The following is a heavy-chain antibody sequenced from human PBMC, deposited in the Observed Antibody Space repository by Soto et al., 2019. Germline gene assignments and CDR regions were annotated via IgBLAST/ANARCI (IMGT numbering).Heavy chain of an antibody. CDR3: ARNEVSREQDAFDI. J-gene: IGHJ3*02. CDR2: ISSSSSYI. D-gene: IGHD1-26*01. Sequence: EVQLVESGGGLVKPGGSLRLSCAASGFTFSSYSMNWVRQAPGKGLEWVSSISSSSSYIYYADSVKGRFTISRDNAKNSLYLQMNSLRAEDTAVYYCARNEVSREQDAFDIWGQGTMVTVSS. CDR1: GFTFSSYS. V-gene: IGHV3-21*01.